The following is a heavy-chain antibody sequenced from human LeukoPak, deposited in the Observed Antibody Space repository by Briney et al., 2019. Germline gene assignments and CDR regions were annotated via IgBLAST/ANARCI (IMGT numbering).Heavy chain of an antibody. J-gene: IGHJ5*02. V-gene: IGHV4-4*07. CDR2: IYTSGST. Sequence: SETLSLTCAVYGGSFSGYYWSWIRQPAGKGLEWIGRIYTSGSTNYSPSLKSRVTISVDTSKNQFSLKLSSVTAADTAVYYCAREMVRGVPNWFDPWGQGTLVTVSS. D-gene: IGHD3-10*01. CDR1: GGSFSGYY. CDR3: AREMVRGVPNWFDP.